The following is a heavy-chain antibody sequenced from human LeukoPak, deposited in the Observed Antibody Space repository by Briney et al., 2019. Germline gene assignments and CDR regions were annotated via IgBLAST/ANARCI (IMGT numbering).Heavy chain of an antibody. J-gene: IGHJ3*02. CDR3: ARENIVVVPAIRDAFAI. D-gene: IGHD2-21*02. Sequence: GGSLRLSCAASEFTFSRYSMNWVRQAPGKGRKWVSYISSGSSTLYYADSVKGRFTISRENAKTSLCLQMDSWRDDDTAVYYCARENIVVVPAIRDAFAICREGTMVTVSS. CDR2: ISSGSSTL. CDR1: EFTFSRYS. V-gene: IGHV3-48*02.